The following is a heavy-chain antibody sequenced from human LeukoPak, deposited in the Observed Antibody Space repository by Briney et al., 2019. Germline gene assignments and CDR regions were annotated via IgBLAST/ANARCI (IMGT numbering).Heavy chain of an antibody. J-gene: IGHJ5*02. D-gene: IGHD4-17*01. CDR1: GFTFSSYA. V-gene: IGHV3-23*01. Sequence: GGSLRLSCAASGFTFSSYAMSWVRQAPGKGLEWVSAISGSGSTYYADSVKGRFTISRDNSKNTLYLQMNSLRAEDTAVYYCAKDGGSVTTSLRYNWFDPWGQGTLVTVSS. CDR2: ISGSGST. CDR3: AKDGGSVTTSLRYNWFDP.